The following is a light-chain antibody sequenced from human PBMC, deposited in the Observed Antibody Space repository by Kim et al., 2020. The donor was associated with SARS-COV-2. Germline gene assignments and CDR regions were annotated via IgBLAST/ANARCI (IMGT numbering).Light chain of an antibody. J-gene: IGLJ3*02. CDR2: GNN. CDR1: SSNTGKNY. CDR3: GTWDSSLNTWV. V-gene: IGLV1-51*01. Sequence: QPVLTQPPSVSAAPGQKVTISCSGSSSNTGKNYVSWYQQFPGTAPKLLIYGNNERPSGIPDRFSGSKSGTSATLGIAGLQTGDEADYYCGTWDSSLNTWVFGGGTQLTVL.